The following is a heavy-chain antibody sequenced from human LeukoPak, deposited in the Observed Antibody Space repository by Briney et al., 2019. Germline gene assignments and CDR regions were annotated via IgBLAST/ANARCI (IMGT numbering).Heavy chain of an antibody. CDR3: ARGSLAHLPDLRWQTWAQKNLRSYYYYYYMDA. J-gene: IGHJ6*03. CDR2: IYYSGST. CDR1: GGSISSSSYY. D-gene: IGHD4-23*01. Sequence: KTSETLSLTCTVSGGSISSSSYYWGWIRQPPGKGLEWIGSIYYSGSTYYNPSLKSRVTISVDTSKNQFSLKLSSVTAADTAVYYCARGSLAHLPDLRWQTWAQKNLRSYYYYYYMDAWGKGTTVTVSS. V-gene: IGHV4-39*01.